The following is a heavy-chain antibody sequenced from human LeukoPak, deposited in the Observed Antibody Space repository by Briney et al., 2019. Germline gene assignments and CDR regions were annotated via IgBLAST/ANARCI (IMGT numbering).Heavy chain of an antibody. J-gene: IGHJ5*02. D-gene: IGHD3-10*01. CDR1: GFTFSSYG. CDR2: ISYDGSNK. CDR3: AKDAKRITMVRGVKGGNWFDP. Sequence: GRSLTLSCAASGFTFSSYGMHWVRQAPGKGLAWVAVISYDGSNKYYADSVKGRFTISRDNSKNPLYLQMNSLRAEDTAVYYCAKDAKRITMVRGVKGGNWFDPWGQGTLVTVSS. V-gene: IGHV3-30*18.